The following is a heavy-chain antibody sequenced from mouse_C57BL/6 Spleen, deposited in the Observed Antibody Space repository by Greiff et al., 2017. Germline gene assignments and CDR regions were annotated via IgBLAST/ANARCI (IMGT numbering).Heavy chain of an antibody. CDR2: IDPSDSYT. V-gene: IGHV1-50*01. J-gene: IGHJ2*01. CDR3: AGYGKASRHYFDY. D-gene: IGHD2-1*01. Sequence: QVQLQQPGAELVKPGASVKLSCKASGYTFTSYWMQWVKQRPGQGLEWIGEIDPSDSYTNYNQKFKGKATLTVDTSSSTAYMQLSSLTSEDSAVYYCAGYGKASRHYFDYWGQGTTLTVSS. CDR1: GYTFTSYW.